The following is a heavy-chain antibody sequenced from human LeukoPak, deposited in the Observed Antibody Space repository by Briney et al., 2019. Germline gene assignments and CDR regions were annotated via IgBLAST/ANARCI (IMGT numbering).Heavy chain of an antibody. Sequence: SQTLSLTCTVSGGSISSGSYYWSWIRQPAGKGLEWIGRIYTSGSTNYNPSLKSRVTISVDTSKNQFSLKLSSVTAADTAVYYCARGSYCSGGSCYYFDYWGQGTLVTVSS. D-gene: IGHD2-15*01. CDR2: IYTSGST. V-gene: IGHV4-61*02. CDR1: GGSISSGSYY. J-gene: IGHJ4*02. CDR3: ARGSYCSGGSCYYFDY.